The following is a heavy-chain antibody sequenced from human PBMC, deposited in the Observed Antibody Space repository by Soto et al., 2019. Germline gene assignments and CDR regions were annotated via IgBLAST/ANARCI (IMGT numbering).Heavy chain of an antibody. CDR3: ARSSGSYYWVDP. D-gene: IGHD1-26*01. CDR2: IIPILGIA. J-gene: IGHJ5*02. V-gene: IGHV1-69*02. Sequence: QVQLVQSGAEVKKPGSSVKVSCKASGGTFSSYTISWVRQAPGQGLEWMGRIIPILGIANYAQKFQGRVTITADKSTSTAYMELSSLRSEDTAVYYCARSSGSYYWVDPWGQGTLVTVSS. CDR1: GGTFSSYT.